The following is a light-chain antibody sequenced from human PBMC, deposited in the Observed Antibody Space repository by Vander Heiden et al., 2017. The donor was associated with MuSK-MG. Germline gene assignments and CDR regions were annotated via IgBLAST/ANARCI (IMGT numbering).Light chain of an antibody. CDR1: QSVTSN. V-gene: IGKV3D-15*01. CDR3: QQNNKWPPWT. Sequence: EIVMEQSPATLSVTPGERATLSCRASQSVTSNLAWYQQKPGQAPRLLIYGASTRATGIPARFSGSGYGTEFTLTISSRQSEDFAFYYCQQNNKWPPWTFGQGTKVEIK. J-gene: IGKJ1*01. CDR2: GAS.